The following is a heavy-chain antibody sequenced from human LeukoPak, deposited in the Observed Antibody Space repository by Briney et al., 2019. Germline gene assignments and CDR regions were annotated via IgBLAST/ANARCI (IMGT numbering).Heavy chain of an antibody. CDR1: GFTFSNQA. V-gene: IGHV3-23*01. J-gene: IGHJ4*02. CDR2: ISGSGVGT. D-gene: IGHD3-16*01. CDR3: AKYADYYDYVWGCYEN. Sequence: GGSLRLSCAASGFTFSNQAMSWVRQAPGKGLEWVSAISGSGVGTYYADSVKGRFTISRDNSMDALYLQMNSLRAEDTAVYYCAKYADYYDYVWGCYENWGQGTLVTVSS.